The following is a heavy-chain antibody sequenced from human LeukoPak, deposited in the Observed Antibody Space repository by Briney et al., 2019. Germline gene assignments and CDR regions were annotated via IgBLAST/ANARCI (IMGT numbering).Heavy chain of an antibody. V-gene: IGHV3-43*02. CDR2: ISGDGGST. CDR3: ARDFTLPDY. CDR1: GFTFDDYA. J-gene: IGHJ4*02. Sequence: GGSLRLSCAASGFTFDDYAMHWVRQAPGKGLEWVSLISGDGGSTYYADSVKGRFTISRDNAKNSLYLQMNSLRAEDTAVYYCARDFTLPDYWGQGTLVTVSS.